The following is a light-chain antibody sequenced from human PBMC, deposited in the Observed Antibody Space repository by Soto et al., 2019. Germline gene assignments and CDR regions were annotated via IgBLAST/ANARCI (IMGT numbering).Light chain of an antibody. CDR3: SSYAGSNRV. Sequence: QSVLTQPPSASGSPGQSVTISCTATSSDVGGYNYVSWYQQHPGKAPKLMIYEVSKRPSGVPDRFSGSKSGNTASLTVSGLQAEDEADYYCSSYAGSNRVFGTGTKLTVL. CDR2: EVS. CDR1: SSDVGGYNY. J-gene: IGLJ1*01. V-gene: IGLV2-8*01.